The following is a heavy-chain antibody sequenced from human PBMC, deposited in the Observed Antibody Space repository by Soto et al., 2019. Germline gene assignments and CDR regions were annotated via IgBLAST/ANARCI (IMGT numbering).Heavy chain of an antibody. CDR3: AMFRGNENYYYYMDV. D-gene: IGHD1-1*01. V-gene: IGHV3-74*01. J-gene: IGHJ6*03. CDR1: GFTFSSYW. CDR2: ISSDGSTT. Sequence: GSLRLSCAASGFTFSSYWMYWVRQAPGKGLVWVSRISSDGSTTTYADSVKGRFTISRDNAENTLYLLMNSLRAEDTAVYYCAMFRGNENYYYYMDVWGKGTTVTVSS.